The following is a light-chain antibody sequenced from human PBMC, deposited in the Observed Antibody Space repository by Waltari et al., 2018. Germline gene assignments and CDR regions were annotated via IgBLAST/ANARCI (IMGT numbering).Light chain of an antibody. V-gene: IGKV4-1*01. J-gene: IGKJ2*01. CDR3: QQYYSTPPT. Sequence: DIVMTKSPDSLAVSLGERATINCKSSQSLLWSFNNNKYIAWYQQKPGQPPKLLIHWSSTRESGVPDRFSGSGSGADFTLTISSLQAEDVAVYYCQQYYSTPPTFGQGTKLEIK. CDR1: QSLLWSFNNNKY. CDR2: WSS.